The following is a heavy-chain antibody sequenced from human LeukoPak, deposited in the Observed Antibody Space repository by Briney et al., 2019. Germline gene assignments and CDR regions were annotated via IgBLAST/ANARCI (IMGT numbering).Heavy chain of an antibody. CDR1: GYTFTSNY. D-gene: IGHD2-15*01. CDR2: ISPSGGST. J-gene: IGHJ5*02. CDR3: ARDYCSGGSCYSVGNWFDP. Sequence: GASVKVSCKAFGYTFTSNYMHWVRQAPGQGPEWMGVISPSGGSTTYAQKLQGRVTMTRDTSTSTVYMELSSLRSEDTAVYYCARDYCSGGSCYSVGNWFDPWGQGTLVTVSS. V-gene: IGHV1-46*01.